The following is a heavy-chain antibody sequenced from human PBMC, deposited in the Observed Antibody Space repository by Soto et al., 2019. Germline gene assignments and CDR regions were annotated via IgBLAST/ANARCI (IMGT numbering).Heavy chain of an antibody. Sequence: SETLSLTCTISGGSISSGGYYWSWIRQHPTEGLEWIGYIHNSGATYYNPSLNSRVSISVDTSKTQFSLNVYSVTAADTAVYYCAREGPGSYWFVPWGPGVLLTVSS. CDR1: GGSISSGGYY. D-gene: IGHD3-10*01. CDR3: AREGPGSYWFVP. J-gene: IGHJ5*02. V-gene: IGHV4-31*03. CDR2: IHNSGAT.